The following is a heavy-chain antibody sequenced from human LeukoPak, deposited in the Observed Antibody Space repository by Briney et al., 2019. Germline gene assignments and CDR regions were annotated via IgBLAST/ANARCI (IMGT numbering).Heavy chain of an antibody. D-gene: IGHD6-13*01. CDR2: INHSGST. Sequence: GSLRLSCAASGFTFNNAWMSWVRQAPGKGLEWIGEINHSGSTNYNPSLKSRVTISVDTSKNQFSLKLSSVTAADTAVYYCARQRGDSSSGLPEWGQGTLVTVSS. CDR3: ARQRGDSSSGLPE. CDR1: GFTFNNAW. V-gene: IGHV4-34*01. J-gene: IGHJ4*02.